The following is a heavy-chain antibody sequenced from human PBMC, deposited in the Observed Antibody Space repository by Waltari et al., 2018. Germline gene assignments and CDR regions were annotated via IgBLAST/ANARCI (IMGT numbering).Heavy chain of an antibody. CDR1: GFPFSCYT. CDR3: AKDSAYGGDDY. CDR2: IHNGGDPT. J-gene: IGHJ4*02. D-gene: IGHD4-17*01. Sequence: EVQLLESGGGLVQPGGSLRLSCAASGFPFSCYTMNWVRQAQGKGLEWVSAIHNGGDPTSYADSVKGRFTISRDNSKSTLFLQMNSLRAEDTAMYFCAKDSAYGGDDYWGQGTLVTVSS. V-gene: IGHV3-23*01.